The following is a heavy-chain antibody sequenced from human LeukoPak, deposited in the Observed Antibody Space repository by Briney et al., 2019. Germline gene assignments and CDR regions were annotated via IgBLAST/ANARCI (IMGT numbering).Heavy chain of an antibody. Sequence: PGGSLRLSCAAYGFTFSSYWMNWARQAPGKGLEWVASINHNGNVNYYVDSVKGRFTISRDNAKNSLYLQMSNLRAEDTAVYFCARGGSLDVWGQGATVTVSS. D-gene: IGHD2-15*01. J-gene: IGHJ6*02. CDR3: ARGGSLDV. CDR1: GFTFSSYW. V-gene: IGHV3-7*03. CDR2: INHNGNVN.